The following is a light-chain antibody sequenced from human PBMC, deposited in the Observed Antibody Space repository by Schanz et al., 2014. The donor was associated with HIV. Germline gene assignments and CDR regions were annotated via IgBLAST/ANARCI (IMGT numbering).Light chain of an antibody. V-gene: IGLV1-44*01. Sequence: QSVLTQPPSASGTPGQRVTISCSGSRSNIATNTVNWYQQLPGTAPKLLIYNTDQQPSGVPDRFSGSKSGNTASLTVSGLQAEDEADYYCSSYAYSNIPFGTGTKLTVL. CDR2: NTD. CDR3: SSYAYSNIP. CDR1: RSNIATNT. J-gene: IGLJ1*01.